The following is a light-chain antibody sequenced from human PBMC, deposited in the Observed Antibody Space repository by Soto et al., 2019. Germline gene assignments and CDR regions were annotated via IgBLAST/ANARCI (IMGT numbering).Light chain of an antibody. J-gene: IGKJ4*01. CDR3: QQYGSSPLT. V-gene: IGKV3-20*01. Sequence: EIVLTQSPDTLSLSPGERATLSCRASQSVRSNDFAWYQQKPGQAPRFLIYDASSRATGIPDRFSGSGSGTDFTLTISRLEPEDFAVYYCQQYGSSPLTFVGGTKVEIK. CDR2: DAS. CDR1: QSVRSND.